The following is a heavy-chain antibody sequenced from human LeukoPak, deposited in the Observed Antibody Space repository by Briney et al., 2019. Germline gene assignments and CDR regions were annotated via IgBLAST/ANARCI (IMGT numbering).Heavy chain of an antibody. CDR3: ASSSGYYRDAFDI. Sequence: GGSLRLSCAASGFTFSNYWMSWARQAPGKGLEWVANIKQDGSEKYYVDSLKGRFTISRDNAKDSLYLQMNSLRAEDTAVYYCASSSGYYRDAFDIWGQGTMVTVSS. D-gene: IGHD3-22*01. CDR2: IKQDGSEK. CDR1: GFTFSNYW. J-gene: IGHJ3*02. V-gene: IGHV3-7*01.